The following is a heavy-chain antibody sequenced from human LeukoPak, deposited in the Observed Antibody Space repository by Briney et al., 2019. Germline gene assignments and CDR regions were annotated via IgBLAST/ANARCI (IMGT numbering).Heavy chain of an antibody. J-gene: IGHJ4*02. CDR2: ISNGGTTI. CDR1: GFTFSSYE. CDR3: ARKLPGTTYFDF. D-gene: IGHD1/OR15-1a*01. Sequence: QAGGSLRLSCAASGFTFSSYEMNWVRQAPGKGLEWISYISNGGTTIYCADSVKGRFTISRDDAKTSQYLQMNSLRAEDTGVYFCARKLPGTTYFDFWGQGTLVSVST. V-gene: IGHV3-48*03.